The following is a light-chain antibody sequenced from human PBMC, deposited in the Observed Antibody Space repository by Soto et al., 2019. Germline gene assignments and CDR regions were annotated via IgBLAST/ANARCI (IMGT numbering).Light chain of an antibody. CDR1: QSVSSSY. CDR3: QQRSNA. J-gene: IGKJ5*01. Sequence: EIVLTQSPGTLSLSPGERATLSCRASQSVSSSYLAWYQQKPGQALRLLIYDASNRATGIPARFSGSGSGTDFTLTISSLEPEDFAVYYCQQRSNAFGQGTRLEIK. V-gene: IGKV3D-20*02. CDR2: DAS.